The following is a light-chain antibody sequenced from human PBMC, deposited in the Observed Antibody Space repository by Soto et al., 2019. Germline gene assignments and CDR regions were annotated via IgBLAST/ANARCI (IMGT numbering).Light chain of an antibody. CDR2: EVS. CDR3: TSYTSSSTLDV. CDR1: SSDVGGYNY. J-gene: IGLJ1*01. V-gene: IGLV2-14*01. Sequence: LTQPASVSGSPGQSITISCTGTSSDVGGYNYVSWYQQHPGKAPKLIIYEVSNRPTGVSNRFSGSKSGHTASLTISGLQSEDEADYFCTSYTSSSTLDVFGTGTKVTV.